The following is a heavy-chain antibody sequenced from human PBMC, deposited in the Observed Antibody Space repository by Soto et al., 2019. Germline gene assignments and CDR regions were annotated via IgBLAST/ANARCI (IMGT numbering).Heavy chain of an antibody. CDR1: GYTFTSYA. J-gene: IGHJ6*02. V-gene: IGHV1-3*01. D-gene: IGHD3-10*01. CDR2: INAGNGNT. CDR3: ARDLFPLLWFGEIPFYYYGMDV. Sequence: GASVKVSCKASGYTFTSYAMHWVRQAPGQRLEWMGWINAGNGNTKYSQKFQGRVTITRDTSASTAYMELSSLRSEDTAVCYCARDLFPLLWFGEIPFYYYGMDVWGQGTTVTVSS.